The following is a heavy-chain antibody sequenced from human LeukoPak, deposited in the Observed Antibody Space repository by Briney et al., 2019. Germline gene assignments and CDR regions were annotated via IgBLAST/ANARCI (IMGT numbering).Heavy chain of an antibody. CDR1: GFTFSSYS. D-gene: IGHD6-13*01. CDR3: AKDSSSWYDLGIVDY. CDR2: ISGSGGST. J-gene: IGHJ4*02. Sequence: AGGSLRLSCAASGFTFSSYSMNWVRQAPGKGLEWVSAISGSGGSTYYADSVKGRFTISRDNSKNTLYLQMNSLRAEDTAVYYCAKDSSSWYDLGIVDYWGQGTLVTVSS. V-gene: IGHV3-23*01.